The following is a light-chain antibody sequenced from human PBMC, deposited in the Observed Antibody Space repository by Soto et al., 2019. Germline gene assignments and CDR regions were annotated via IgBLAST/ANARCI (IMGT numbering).Light chain of an antibody. J-gene: IGKJ5*01. CDR3: QQRQYWPPIT. CDR1: QSITTY. V-gene: IGKV3-11*01. Sequence: EIVLTQSPATLSLSPGDRATLSCRASQSITTYLAWYQHKPGQAPRLLIYDALNRATGIPARFSGSGSGTDFTLTISSLEPEDFAIYYCQQRQYWPPITFGQGTRLEIK. CDR2: DAL.